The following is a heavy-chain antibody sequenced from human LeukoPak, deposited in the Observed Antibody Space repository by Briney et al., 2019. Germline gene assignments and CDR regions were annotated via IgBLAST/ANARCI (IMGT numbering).Heavy chain of an antibody. V-gene: IGHV4-34*01. D-gene: IGHD3-22*01. Sequence: SETLSLTCAVYGGSFSGYYWSWIRQPPGKGLEWIGEINHSGSTNYNPSLKSRVTISVDMSKNQLSLKLSSVTAADTAVYYCARPYYYDSRIDPWGQGILVTVSS. J-gene: IGHJ5*02. CDR3: ARPYYYDSRIDP. CDR1: GGSFSGYY. CDR2: INHSGST.